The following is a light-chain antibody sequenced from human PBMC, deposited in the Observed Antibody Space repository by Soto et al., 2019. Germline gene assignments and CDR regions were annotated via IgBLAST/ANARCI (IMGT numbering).Light chain of an antibody. Sequence: SYELTQPPSVSVAPGQTARIACGGDNIGSKSVHWYQQKPGQAPALVFSDNTDRPSGIPDRFSGSNTGHTATLTISRVEAGDEGDYYCQVWHSTRDDPVVFGGGTKLTVL. CDR2: DNT. J-gene: IGLJ2*01. CDR3: QVWHSTRDDPVV. V-gene: IGLV3-21*02. CDR1: NIGSKS.